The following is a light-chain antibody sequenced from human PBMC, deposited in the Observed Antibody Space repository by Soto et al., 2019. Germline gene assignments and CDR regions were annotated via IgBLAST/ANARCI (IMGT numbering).Light chain of an antibody. V-gene: IGKV1-27*01. Sequence: DIQMTQSPPSLSASVGDRVTITCRASQGISNYLAWYQQKPGKVPKVLIFAASTLQSGVPSRFSGSGSGTDFTLTITSLQPEDVATYYCQKYNSDPPWTFGQGTKVEIK. J-gene: IGKJ1*01. CDR3: QKYNSDPPWT. CDR2: AAS. CDR1: QGISNY.